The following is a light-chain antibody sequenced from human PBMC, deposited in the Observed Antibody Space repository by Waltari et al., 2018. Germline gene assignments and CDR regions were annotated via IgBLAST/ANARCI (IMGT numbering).Light chain of an antibody. CDR3: CSYAGSSTFYV. J-gene: IGLJ1*01. CDR2: EGS. Sequence: QSALTQPASVSGSPGQSITISCTGTSRYVVRSNLVSWYQQHPGKAPKLMIYEGSKRPSGVSNRFSGSKSGNTASLTISGLQAEDEADYYCCSYAGSSTFYVFGTGTKVTVL. V-gene: IGLV2-23*01. CDR1: SRYVVRSNL.